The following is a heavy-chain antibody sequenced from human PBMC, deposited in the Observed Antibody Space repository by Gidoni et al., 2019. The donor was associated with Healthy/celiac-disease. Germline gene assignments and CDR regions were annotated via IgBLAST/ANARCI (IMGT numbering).Heavy chain of an antibody. J-gene: IGHJ6*02. CDR1: GGSFSGYY. CDR3: AREKGRSPFSYYYYGMDV. V-gene: IGHV4-34*01. CDR2: INHSGST. Sequence: QVQLQQWGAGLLKPSETLSLTCAVYGGSFSGYYWSWLRQPPGKGLAWIGEINHSGSTNYNPSLKSRVTISVDTAKNQFSLKLSSVTAADTAVYYCAREKGRSPFSYYYYGMDVWGQGTTVTVSS.